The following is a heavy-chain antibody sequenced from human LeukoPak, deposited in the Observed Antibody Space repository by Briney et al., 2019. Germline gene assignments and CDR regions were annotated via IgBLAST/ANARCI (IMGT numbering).Heavy chain of an antibody. V-gene: IGHV3-21*01. J-gene: IGHJ5*02. CDR1: GFKFGSYG. D-gene: IGHD2-2*01. Sequence: GGSLILSCAASGFKFGSYGMNWVRKAPGKGLEWLSSISSSSSDIYYADSVKCRFTISRDNAKNSLYLQMNSLRAEDTAVYYCARPPLGYCSSTSCLENWFDPWGQGTLVTVSS. CDR2: ISSSSSDI. CDR3: ARPPLGYCSSTSCLENWFDP.